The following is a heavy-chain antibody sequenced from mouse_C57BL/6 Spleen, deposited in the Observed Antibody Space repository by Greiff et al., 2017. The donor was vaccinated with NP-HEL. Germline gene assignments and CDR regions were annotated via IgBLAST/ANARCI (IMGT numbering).Heavy chain of an antibody. CDR3: ARCCYYGTPLYWYFDV. CDR1: GYTFTDYN. Sequence: EVQLQQSGPELVKPGASVKMSCKASGYTFTDYNMHWVKQSHGKSLEWIGYINPNNGGTSYNQKFKGKATLTVNKSSSTAYMEIRSLTSEDSAVYYCARCCYYGTPLYWYFDVWGTGTTVTVSS. D-gene: IGHD1-1*01. V-gene: IGHV1-22*01. CDR2: INPNNGGT. J-gene: IGHJ1*03.